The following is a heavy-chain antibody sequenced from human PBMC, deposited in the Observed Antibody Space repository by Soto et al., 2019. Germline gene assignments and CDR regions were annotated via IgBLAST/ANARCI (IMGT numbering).Heavy chain of an antibody. Sequence: PSETLYLTCTVSGGSISSYYWSWIRQPPGKGLEWIGYIYYSGSTNYNPSLKSRVTISVDTSKNQFSLKLSSVTAADTAVYYCARGPDYYDSSGYYYYYGMDVWGQGTTVTVSS. V-gene: IGHV4-59*01. J-gene: IGHJ6*02. D-gene: IGHD3-22*01. CDR1: GGSISSYY. CDR3: ARGPDYYDSSGYYYYYGMDV. CDR2: IYYSGST.